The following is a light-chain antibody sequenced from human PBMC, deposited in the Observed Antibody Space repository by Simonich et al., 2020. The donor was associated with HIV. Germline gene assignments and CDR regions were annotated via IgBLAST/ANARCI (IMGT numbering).Light chain of an antibody. CDR3: QQYNNWPSPFT. Sequence: EILMTQSPATLSVSPGERATLSCRTSRNVASNVAWYQQKPGQAPRLLIYGASSRATGIPARFSGSGFGTEFTLTISSMQSEDFAVYYCQQYNNWPSPFTFGPGTKVEIK. J-gene: IGKJ3*01. CDR2: GAS. CDR1: RNVASN. V-gene: IGKV3-15*01.